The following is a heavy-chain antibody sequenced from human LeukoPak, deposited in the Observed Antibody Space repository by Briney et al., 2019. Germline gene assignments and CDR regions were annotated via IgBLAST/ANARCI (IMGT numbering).Heavy chain of an antibody. D-gene: IGHD6-6*01. J-gene: IGHJ4*02. V-gene: IGHV4-59*02. CDR1: GGSVSSYY. CDR3: ARERYSSSSPFDY. CDR2: IYYSGST. Sequence: SETLSLTCTVSGGSVSSYYWSWIRQPPGKGLEWIGYIYYSGSTNYNPSLKSRVTISVDTSKNQFSLKLSSVTAADTAVYYCARERYSSSSPFDYWGQGTLVTVSS.